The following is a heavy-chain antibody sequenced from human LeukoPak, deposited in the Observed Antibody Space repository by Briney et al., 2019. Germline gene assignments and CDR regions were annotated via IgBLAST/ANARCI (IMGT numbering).Heavy chain of an antibody. CDR3: ATVPCVISSCSPDNGFDR. D-gene: IGHD2-2*01. Sequence: ASVKVSCKASGYTFTDYYILWLRQAPGQGLEWVGWINPHSGGTNFAQRFQGRVTMTRDTSISTVYMELTRLTSDDTAVYYCATVPCVISSCSPDNGFDRWGQGTLVTVSS. CDR2: INPHSGGT. CDR1: GYTFTDYY. V-gene: IGHV1-2*02. J-gene: IGHJ5*02.